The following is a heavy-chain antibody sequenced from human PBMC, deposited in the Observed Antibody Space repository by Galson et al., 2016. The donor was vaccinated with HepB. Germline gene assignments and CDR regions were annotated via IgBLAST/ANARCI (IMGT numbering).Heavy chain of an antibody. CDR3: TKDSSSAIWHL. D-gene: IGHD6-25*01. CDR1: GFSFSDYY. V-gene: IGHV3-11*01. CDR2: IRYSGGPM. Sequence: SLRLSCAASGFSFSDYYMAWIRQAPGKGLEWVSHIRYSGGPMSYADSVMGRFTISRDNAKNSLFLQMDRLRAEDSAIYYCTKDSSSAIWHLWGQGTLVTVSS. J-gene: IGHJ4*02.